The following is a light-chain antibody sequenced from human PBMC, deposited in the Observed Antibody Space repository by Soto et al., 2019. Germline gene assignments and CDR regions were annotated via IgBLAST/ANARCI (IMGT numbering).Light chain of an antibody. J-gene: IGLJ1*01. CDR2: DVS. CDR1: SSDVGGYNY. V-gene: IGLV2-11*01. CDR3: CSYAGSYTFGYV. Sequence: QSALTQPRSVSGSPGQSVTISCTGTSSDVGGYNYVSWYQQHPGKAPKLMIDDVSKRPSGVPDRFSGSKSGNTASLTISGLQAEDEADYYCCSYAGSYTFGYVFGTGTKLTVL.